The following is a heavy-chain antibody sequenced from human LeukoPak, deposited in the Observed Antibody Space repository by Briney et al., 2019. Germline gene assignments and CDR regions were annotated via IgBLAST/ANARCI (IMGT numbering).Heavy chain of an antibody. CDR2: IYYSGST. Sequence: PSQTLSLTCTVSGGSISSGDYYWSWIRQPPGKGLEWIGYIYYSGSTYYNPSLKSRVTISVDTSKNQFSLKLSSVTAADTAVYYCARVVDTGSDAFDIWGQGTMVTVSS. V-gene: IGHV4-30-4*08. D-gene: IGHD5-18*01. CDR1: GGSISSGDYY. CDR3: ARVVDTGSDAFDI. J-gene: IGHJ3*02.